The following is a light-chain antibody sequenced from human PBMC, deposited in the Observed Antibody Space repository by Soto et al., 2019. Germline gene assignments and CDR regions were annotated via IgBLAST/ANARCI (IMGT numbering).Light chain of an antibody. J-gene: IGKJ4*01. CDR3: QQSYSTPLT. CDR1: QSILHSSNNKDF. V-gene: IGKV4-1*01. CDR2: WAS. Sequence: DIVMTQSPASLAVSLGERATINCKSSQSILHSSNNKDFLAWYQQRPGQPPKLLIYWASTRESGVPDRFSGSGSGTDFTLTVSSLQAEDVAVYYWQQSYSTPLTFGGGTKVEL.